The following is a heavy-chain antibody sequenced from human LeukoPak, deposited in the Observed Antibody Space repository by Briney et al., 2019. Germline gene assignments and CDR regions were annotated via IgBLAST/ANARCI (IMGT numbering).Heavy chain of an antibody. J-gene: IGHJ4*02. CDR1: GGSISSSTYY. CDR2: LYYSGST. CDR3: ARQAISGYDPPPFDS. D-gene: IGHD5-12*01. Sequence: PSETLSLTCTDSGGSISSSTYYWGWIRQPPGEGLEWIGNLYYSGSTYYNPSLKSRVTISVDTSKNQFSLKLSSVTAADTAVYYCARQAISGYDPPPFDSWGQGTLVTVSS. V-gene: IGHV4-39*01.